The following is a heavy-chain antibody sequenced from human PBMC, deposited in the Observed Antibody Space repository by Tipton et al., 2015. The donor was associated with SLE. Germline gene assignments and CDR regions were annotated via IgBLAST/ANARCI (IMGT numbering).Heavy chain of an antibody. J-gene: IGHJ4*02. Sequence: TLSLTCTVSGGSISSGSYYWSWVRQPAGKGLEWIEHIYTSERTDYNPSLKSRVTMSVDTSKNQFSLRVNSVTAADTAVYYCARGGGSYYDYWGQGTLVTVSS. V-gene: IGHV4-61*09. D-gene: IGHD1-26*01. CDR1: GGSISSGSYY. CDR3: ARGGGSYYDY. CDR2: IYTSERT.